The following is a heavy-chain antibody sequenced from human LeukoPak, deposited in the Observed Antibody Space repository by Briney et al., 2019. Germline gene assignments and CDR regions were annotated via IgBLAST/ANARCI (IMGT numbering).Heavy chain of an antibody. J-gene: IGHJ6*03. CDR3: ARVELYYMDV. D-gene: IGHD1-7*01. V-gene: IGHV3-23*01. Sequence: GGSLRLSCAASGFTSSSYAMSWVRQAPGKGLEWVSAISGSGGNTYYADSVKGRFTISRDNAKNSLYLQMNSLRAEDTAVYYCARVELYYMDVWGKGTTVTVSS. CDR1: GFTSSSYA. CDR2: ISGSGGNT.